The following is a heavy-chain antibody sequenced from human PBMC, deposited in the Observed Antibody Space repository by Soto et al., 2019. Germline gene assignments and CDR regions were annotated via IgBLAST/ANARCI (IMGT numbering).Heavy chain of an antibody. Sequence: SETLSLTCTVSGGSISSYYWSWIRQPPGKGLEWIGYIYYSGSTNYNPSLKSRVTISVDTSKNQFSLKLSSVTAADTAVYYCARSKTGNHDYGDYTPADGSYYFDYWGQGTLVTVSS. CDR2: IYYSGST. CDR1: GGSISSYY. J-gene: IGHJ4*02. D-gene: IGHD4-17*01. CDR3: ARSKTGNHDYGDYTPADGSYYFDY. V-gene: IGHV4-59*01.